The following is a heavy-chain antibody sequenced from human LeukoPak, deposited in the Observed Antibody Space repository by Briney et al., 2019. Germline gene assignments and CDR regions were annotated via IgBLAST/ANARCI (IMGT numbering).Heavy chain of an antibody. D-gene: IGHD6-19*01. J-gene: IGHJ6*02. Sequence: TSQTLSLTCTVSGGSISSYYWSWIRQPPGKGLEWIGYIYYSGSTNYNPSLRSRVTISVDTSKNQFSLKLSSVTAADTAVYYCAKHGWDSSGWPYYYYGMDVWGQGTTVTVSS. V-gene: IGHV4-59*08. CDR2: IYYSGST. CDR1: GGSISSYY. CDR3: AKHGWDSSGWPYYYYGMDV.